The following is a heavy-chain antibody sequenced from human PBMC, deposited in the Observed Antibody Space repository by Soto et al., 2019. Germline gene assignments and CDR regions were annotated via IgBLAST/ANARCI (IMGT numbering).Heavy chain of an antibody. CDR1: ADTFTSYY. CDR3: ARDVGDSGSHWFDP. V-gene: IGHV1-46*01. D-gene: IGHD1-26*01. CDR2: INPSGSST. J-gene: IGHJ5*02. Sequence: GASVKVSCKAPADTFTSYYIHWVRQAPGQGLEWMGIINPSGSSTRYAQKFQSGVTMTRDTSSSTVYMELSSLRFEDTAMYYCARDVGDSGSHWFDPWGQGSLVTVSS.